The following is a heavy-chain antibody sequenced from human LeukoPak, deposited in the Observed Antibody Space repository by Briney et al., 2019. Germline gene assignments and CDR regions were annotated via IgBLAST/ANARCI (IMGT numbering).Heavy chain of an antibody. V-gene: IGHV3-23*01. D-gene: IGHD6-13*01. CDR1: GFTFSIYA. Sequence: GGSLRLSCAASGFTFSIYAMSWVRQAPGKGLEWVSAISGSGGSTYYADSVKGRFTISRDNSKNTLYLQMNSLRAEDTAVYYCAKDRRYSSSWFSYWGQGTLVTVSS. CDR2: ISGSGGST. J-gene: IGHJ4*02. CDR3: AKDRRYSSSWFSY.